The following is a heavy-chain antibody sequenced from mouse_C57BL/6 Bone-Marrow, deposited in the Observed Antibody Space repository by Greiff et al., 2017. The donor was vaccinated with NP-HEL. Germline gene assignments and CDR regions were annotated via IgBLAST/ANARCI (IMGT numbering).Heavy chain of an antibody. J-gene: IGHJ2*01. D-gene: IGHD1-1*01. V-gene: IGHV5-4*03. CDR3: ARAHSTVVATYYFDY. Sequence: EVMLVESGGGLVKPGGSLKLSCAASGFTFSSYAMSWVRQTPEKRLEWVATISDGGSYTYYPDNVKGRFTISRDNAKNNLYLQRSHLKSEDTAMYYCARAHSTVVATYYFDYWGQGTTLTVSS. CDR2: ISDGGSYT. CDR1: GFTFSSYA.